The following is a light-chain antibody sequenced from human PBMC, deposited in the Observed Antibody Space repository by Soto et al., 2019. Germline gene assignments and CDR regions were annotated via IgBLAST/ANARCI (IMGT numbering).Light chain of an antibody. CDR3: QQYGSSGT. Sequence: EIVLSQSPATLSLSAGERATLSCRASQSVGSFLAWYQQKPGQAPRLLIYGASNRATGIPDRFSGSGSGTDFTLTISRLEPEDFAVYYCQQYGSSGTFGQGTKVDIK. CDR2: GAS. CDR1: QSVGSF. V-gene: IGKV3-20*01. J-gene: IGKJ1*01.